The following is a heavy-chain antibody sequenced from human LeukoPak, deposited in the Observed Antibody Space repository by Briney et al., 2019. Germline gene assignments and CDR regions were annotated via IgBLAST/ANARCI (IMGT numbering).Heavy chain of an antibody. CDR1: GFTFSSYS. V-gene: IGHV3-48*02. J-gene: IGHJ4*02. CDR2: ISTSSSTI. CDR3: ARDHYDTSGFSTYYFDY. D-gene: IGHD3-22*01. Sequence: GGSLTLSCAGSGFTFSSYSMNWVRQAPGRGLEWVSYISTSSSTIYYADSVKGRFTISRDNAKNSLYLQMNSLRDEDTAVYYCARDHYDTSGFSTYYFDYWGQGTLVTVSS.